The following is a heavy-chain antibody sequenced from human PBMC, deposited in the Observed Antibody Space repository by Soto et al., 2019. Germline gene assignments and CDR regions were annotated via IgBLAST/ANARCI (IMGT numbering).Heavy chain of an antibody. CDR3: SSTIAAQPNHPKSHMDV. Sequence: PGGSLRLSCTASGFTISEYAMSWFRQAPGKGPEWLGFIRSKPDGGTIEYAASVQGRVIISREDSSKIAYLQMESLKTEDTAVNFCSSTIAAQPNHPKSHMDVWGRGTTVTVSS. D-gene: IGHD6-6*01. V-gene: IGHV3-49*03. CDR1: GFTISEYA. J-gene: IGHJ6*02. CDR2: IRSKPDGGTI.